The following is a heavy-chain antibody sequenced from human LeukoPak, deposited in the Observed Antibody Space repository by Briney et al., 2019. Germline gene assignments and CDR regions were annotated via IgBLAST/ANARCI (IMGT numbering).Heavy chain of an antibody. J-gene: IGHJ3*02. CDR3: AGLGYDSSGYYYAGAFDI. CDR1: GCRFTSYC. D-gene: IGHD3-22*01. Sequence: GGSPQIPCQGSGCRFTSYCVGWVRPLPGKGLEGMGIIYPGDSDTRYSTPFQGQVTISAEKSISTAYLQWSSLKASETAMYYCAGLGYDSSGYYYAGAFDIWGQGTMVTVSS. V-gene: IGHV5-51*01. CDR2: IYPGDSDT.